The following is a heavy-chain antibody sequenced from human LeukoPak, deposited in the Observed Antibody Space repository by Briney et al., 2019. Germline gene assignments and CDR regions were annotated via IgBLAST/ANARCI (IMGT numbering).Heavy chain of an antibody. D-gene: IGHD6-13*01. CDR1: GYTFTGYY. CDR2: INPNSGGT. V-gene: IGHV1-2*02. CDR3: ARVATDSSSWGYYYYYVDV. Sequence: ASVKVSCKASGYTFTGYYMHWVRQAPGQGLEWMGWINPNSGGTNYAQKFQGRVTMTRDTSISTAYMELSRLRSDDTAVYYCARVATDSSSWGYYYYYVDVWGKGTTVTVSS. J-gene: IGHJ6*03.